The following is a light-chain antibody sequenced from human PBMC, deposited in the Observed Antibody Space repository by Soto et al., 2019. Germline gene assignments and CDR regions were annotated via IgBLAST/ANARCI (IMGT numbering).Light chain of an antibody. J-gene: IGKJ1*01. CDR3: QQYVTLRT. Sequence: EIVLTQSPGTLSLSPGDRATLSCRVTESVTNNYVAWYHQKSGQVPRLLIYGASSRATGIPDRFSGSGSGTDFTLTIDRLEPEDFAVYYCQQYVTLRTFGQGTKVDIK. CDR2: GAS. V-gene: IGKV3-20*01. CDR1: ESVTNNY.